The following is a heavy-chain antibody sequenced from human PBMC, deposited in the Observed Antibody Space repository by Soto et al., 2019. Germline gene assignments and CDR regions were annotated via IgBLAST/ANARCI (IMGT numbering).Heavy chain of an antibody. Sequence: GESLKISCAASGFTFSSYAMSWVRQAPGKGLEWVSAISGSGGSTYYADSVKGRFTISRDNSKNTLYLQMNSLRAEDTAVYYCAKFVERGVTAAYFDYWGQGTLVTVSS. J-gene: IGHJ4*02. CDR3: AKFVERGVTAAYFDY. D-gene: IGHD2-2*01. V-gene: IGHV3-23*01. CDR1: GFTFSSYA. CDR2: ISGSGGST.